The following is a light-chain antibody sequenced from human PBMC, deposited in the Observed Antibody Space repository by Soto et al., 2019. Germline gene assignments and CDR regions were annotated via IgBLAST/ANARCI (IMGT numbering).Light chain of an antibody. Sequence: EIVMTQSPATLSLSPGERATLSCRASQSVSRNLAWYQQKPGQAPRLLIYGASTRATGIPARFSGSGSGTDFTLTISSLQSEDFAVYYCQQYNNWPGTFGQGTKVEIK. J-gene: IGKJ1*01. V-gene: IGKV3-15*01. CDR2: GAS. CDR3: QQYNNWPGT. CDR1: QSVSRN.